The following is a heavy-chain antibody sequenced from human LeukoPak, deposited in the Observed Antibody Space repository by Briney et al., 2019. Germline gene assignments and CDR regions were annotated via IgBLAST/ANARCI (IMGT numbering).Heavy chain of an antibody. D-gene: IGHD4-17*01. CDR2: IYSGGST. V-gene: IGHV3-53*01. J-gene: IGHJ4*02. CDR1: GLNVSSNY. Sequence: GGSLRLSCAASGLNVSSNYMSWVRLAPGKGLEWVSVIYSGGSTSYADSVKGRFTISRDNSKNTLYLQMNSLRAEDTAVYYCAKDGIEYGAPKGFDYWGQGTLVTVSS. CDR3: AKDGIEYGAPKGFDY.